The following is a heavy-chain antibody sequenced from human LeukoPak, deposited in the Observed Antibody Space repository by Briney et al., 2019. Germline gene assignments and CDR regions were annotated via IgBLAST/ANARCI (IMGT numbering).Heavy chain of an antibody. CDR3: ARVSLGGYSYGWNFDY. Sequence: PGGSLRLSCAASGFTFSSYSMNWVRQAPGKGLEWVSYISSSSSTIYYADSVKGRFTISRDNAKNSLYLQMNSLRAEDTAVYYCARVSLGGYSYGWNFDYWGQGTLVTVSS. J-gene: IGHJ4*02. CDR2: ISSSSSTI. D-gene: IGHD5-18*01. V-gene: IGHV3-48*04. CDR1: GFTFSSYS.